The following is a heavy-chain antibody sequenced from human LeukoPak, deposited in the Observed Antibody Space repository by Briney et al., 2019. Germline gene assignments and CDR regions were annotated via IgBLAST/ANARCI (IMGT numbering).Heavy chain of an antibody. D-gene: IGHD3-3*01. Sequence: PGGSLRLSCSGSGFTVNCYGRSWLRQAPGKGLEWVSYISTSGSPIYYADSVKGRFTISRDNAKNSLYLKMNALTAADTCVYCCAKVGVAEKNFFDPWGQGTLVTVSS. CDR2: ISTSGSPI. CDR1: GFTVNCYG. V-gene: IGHV3-48*01. CDR3: AKVGVAEKNFFDP. J-gene: IGHJ5*02.